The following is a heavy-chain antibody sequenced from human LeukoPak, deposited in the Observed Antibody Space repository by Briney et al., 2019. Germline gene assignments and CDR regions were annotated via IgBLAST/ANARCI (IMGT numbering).Heavy chain of an antibody. D-gene: IGHD3-22*01. V-gene: IGHV3-23*01. CDR3: AKANNYYDSGAYSDF. Sequence: PGGSLRLSCAASGFTFSSYAMNWVRQTTGKRLEWVSFISGSGGSTNYADSVKGRFTISRDNSQNILYLQMSSLRAEDTAVYYCAKANNYYDSGAYSDFWGQGALVIVSS. J-gene: IGHJ4*02. CDR2: ISGSGGST. CDR1: GFTFSSYA.